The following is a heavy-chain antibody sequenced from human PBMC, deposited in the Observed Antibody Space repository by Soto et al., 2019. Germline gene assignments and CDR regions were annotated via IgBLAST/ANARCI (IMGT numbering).Heavy chain of an antibody. CDR1: GGSISSSSYY. D-gene: IGHD5-18*01. Sequence: NPSETLSLTCTVSGGSISSSSYYWGWIRQPPGKGLEWIGSIYYSGSTYYNPSLKSRVTISVDTSKNQFSLKLSSVTAADTAVYYCARHAFRSYGDAFDIWGQGTMVTVSS. CDR2: IYYSGST. CDR3: ARHAFRSYGDAFDI. J-gene: IGHJ3*02. V-gene: IGHV4-39*01.